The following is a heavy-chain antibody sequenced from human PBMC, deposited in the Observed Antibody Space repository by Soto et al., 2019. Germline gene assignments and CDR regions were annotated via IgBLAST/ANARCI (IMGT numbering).Heavy chain of an antibody. CDR3: ASYIVANECSGNSFDY. V-gene: IGHV3-30*03. J-gene: IGHJ4*02. D-gene: IGHD5-12*01. CDR2: ISYDGYNK. Sequence: QVQLVESGGGVVQPGRSLRLSCAASGFTFSSYAMHWVRQAPGKGLEWVAVISYDGYNKYYAECVKGRFTISRDNSKNKRYLQVNSLRAEDTAVYYCASYIVANECSGNSFDYWGQGTLVTVSS. CDR1: GFTFSSYA.